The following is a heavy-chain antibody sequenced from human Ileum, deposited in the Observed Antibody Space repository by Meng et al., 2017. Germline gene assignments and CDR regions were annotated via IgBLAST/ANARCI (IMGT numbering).Heavy chain of an antibody. CDR1: GFTFSSYW. CDR3: ARDGGWNALPI. J-gene: IGHJ3*02. CDR2: MNTDGTTK. V-gene: IGHV3-74*01. Sequence: GGSLRLSCAASGFTFSSYWMNWVRQAPGKGLVWVSQMNTDGTTKNYADSVKGRFTISRDNAKNTLYLEMNSLRVEDTAVYFCARDGGWNALPIWGQGTRVTVAS. D-gene: IGHD6-19*01.